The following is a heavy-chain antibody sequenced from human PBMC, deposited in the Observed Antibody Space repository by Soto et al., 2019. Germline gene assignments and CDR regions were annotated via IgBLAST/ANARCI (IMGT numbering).Heavy chain of an antibody. Sequence: PGGSLRLSCAASGFTFDDYAMHWVRQAPGKGLEWVSGISWNSGSIGYADSVKGRFTISRDNAKNSLYLQMNSLRAEDTALYYCAKGRGVIITSEMGYWGQGTLVTVSS. V-gene: IGHV3-9*01. D-gene: IGHD3-10*01. CDR1: GFTFDDYA. CDR3: AKGRGVIITSEMGY. J-gene: IGHJ4*02. CDR2: ISWNSGSI.